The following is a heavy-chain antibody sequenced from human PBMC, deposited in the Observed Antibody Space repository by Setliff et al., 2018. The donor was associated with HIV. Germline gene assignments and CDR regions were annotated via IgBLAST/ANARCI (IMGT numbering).Heavy chain of an antibody. V-gene: IGHV3-21*01. D-gene: IGHD6-13*01. CDR3: ARVYYSSNCGDY. CDR2: ISDSSGYI. Sequence: PGGSLRLSCAASGFTFSYYNMNWVRQAPGKGLEWVSSISDSSGYIYYADSVKGRFTISRDNAKNSLFLQMNSLRAEDTAVYYCARVYYSSNCGDYWGQGTLVTVSS. CDR1: GFTFSYYN. J-gene: IGHJ4*02.